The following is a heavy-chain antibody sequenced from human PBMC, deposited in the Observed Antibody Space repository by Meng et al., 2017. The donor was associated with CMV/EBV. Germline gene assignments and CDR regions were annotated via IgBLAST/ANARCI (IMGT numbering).Heavy chain of an antibody. V-gene: IGHV3-33*01. J-gene: IGHJ6*02. CDR2: IWYDGSNK. Sequence: GESLKISCAASGFTFSSYGMHWVRQAPGKGLEWVAVIWYDGSNKYYADSVKGRFTISRDNSKNTLYLQMNSLRAEDTAVYYCARGQEGRYYYYGMDVWGQGTTVTSP. CDR3: ARGQEGRYYYYGMDV. CDR1: GFTFSSYG.